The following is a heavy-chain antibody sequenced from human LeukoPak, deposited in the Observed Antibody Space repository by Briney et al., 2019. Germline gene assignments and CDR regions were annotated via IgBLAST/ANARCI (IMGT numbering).Heavy chain of an antibody. CDR3: ARVRGYSYGSDAFDI. Sequence: KPSETLSLTCTVSGGSISSYYWSWIRQPPGKGLEWIGYIYYSGSTNYNPSLKGRVTISVDTSKNQFSLKLTSVTAADTAVFYCARVRGYSYGSDAFDIWGQGTMVTVSS. D-gene: IGHD5-18*01. V-gene: IGHV4-59*01. CDR1: GGSISSYY. J-gene: IGHJ3*02. CDR2: IYYSGST.